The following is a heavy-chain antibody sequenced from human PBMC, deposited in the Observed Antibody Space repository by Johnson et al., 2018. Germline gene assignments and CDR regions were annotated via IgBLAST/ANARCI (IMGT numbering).Heavy chain of an antibody. CDR1: GFTFGDYP. J-gene: IGHJ4*02. D-gene: IGHD2-2*02. CDR3: ARGRGAIGY. V-gene: IGHV3-49*05. CDR2: IKSKAYGETT. Sequence: VQLVQSGGGLVKPGRSLRLSCTVSGFTFGDYPMSWFRQAPGKGLEWVSFIKSKAYGETTEYAASVKGRFSISRDDTKIIVYVQMNSLHSEDTAMYYCARGRGAIGYWGQGTLVTVSS.